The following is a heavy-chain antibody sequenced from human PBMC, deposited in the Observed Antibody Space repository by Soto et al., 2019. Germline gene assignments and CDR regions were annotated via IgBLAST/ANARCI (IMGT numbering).Heavy chain of an antibody. CDR3: ARDVTG. CDR2: ISYDGSNK. V-gene: IGHV3-30-3*01. CDR1: GFTFSSYA. J-gene: IGHJ6*02. Sequence: QVQLVESGGGVVQPGRSLRLSCAASGFTFSSYAMHWVRQAPGKGLEWVAVISYDGSNKYYADSVKGRFTISRDNSKNTLYLQMNSLRAEDTAVYYCARDVTGWGQGTTVTVSS. D-gene: IGHD2-21*02.